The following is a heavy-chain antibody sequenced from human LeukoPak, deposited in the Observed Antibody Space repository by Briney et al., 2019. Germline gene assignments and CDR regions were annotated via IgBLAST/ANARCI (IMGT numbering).Heavy chain of an antibody. Sequence: SETLSLTCTVSGGSISSGDYYWSWIRQPPGKGLEWIGYIYYNGSTNYNPSLKSRVTISVDTSKNQFSLKLSSVTAADTAVYYCARQGFAYDFDNWFDPWGQGTLVTVSS. V-gene: IGHV4-61*08. CDR1: GGSISSGDYY. CDR3: ARQGFAYDFDNWFDP. CDR2: IYYNGST. D-gene: IGHD3-3*01. J-gene: IGHJ5*02.